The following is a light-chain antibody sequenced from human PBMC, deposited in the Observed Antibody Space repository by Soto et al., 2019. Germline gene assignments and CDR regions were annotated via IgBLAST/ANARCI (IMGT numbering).Light chain of an antibody. V-gene: IGKV1-5*01. J-gene: IGKJ1*01. CDR1: QSISSW. Sequence: DIQMTQSPSTLSASVGDRVTITGRASQSISSWLAWYQQKPGKAPNLLIYDASSLESGVPSRFSGSGSGTEFPLTISSLQPDDFATYYCQQYNSYGTFGQGTKVDIK. CDR3: QQYNSYGT. CDR2: DAS.